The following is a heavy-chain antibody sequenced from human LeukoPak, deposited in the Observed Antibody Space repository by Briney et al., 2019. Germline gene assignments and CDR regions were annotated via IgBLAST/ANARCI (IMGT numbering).Heavy chain of an antibody. CDR2: INHSGST. D-gene: IGHD2-2*01. J-gene: IGHJ5*02. CDR1: GGSFSGYY. CDR3: ARGGPDIVVVPAAPGVRFDP. Sequence: PSETLSLTCAVYGGSFSGYYWSWIRQPPGKGLEWIGEINHSGSTNYNPSLRSRVTISVDTSKNQFSLKLSSVTAADTAVYYCARGGPDIVVVPAAPGVRFDPWGHGTLVTVSS. V-gene: IGHV4-34*01.